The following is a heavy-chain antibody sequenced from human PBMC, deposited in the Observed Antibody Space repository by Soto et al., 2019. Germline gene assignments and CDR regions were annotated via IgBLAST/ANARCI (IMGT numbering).Heavy chain of an antibody. D-gene: IGHD3-22*01. J-gene: IGHJ4*02. CDR2: ISYDGSNK. Sequence: VQLAESGGGLAQPGGSLRLSCAASGFTLSGYAMDWVRQAPGKGLEWVAVISYDGSNKYYADSVKGRFTISRDNSKNTLYLQMNSLRAEDTAVYYCARDLNRGYDSSGYYQDYWGQGTLVTVSS. CDR3: ARDLNRGYDSSGYYQDY. CDR1: GFTLSGYA. V-gene: IGHV3-30-3*01.